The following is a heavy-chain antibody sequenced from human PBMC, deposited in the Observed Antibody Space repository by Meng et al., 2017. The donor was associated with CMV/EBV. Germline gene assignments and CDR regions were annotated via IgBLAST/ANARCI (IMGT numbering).Heavy chain of an antibody. CDR3: ARVEENSSSWYAGALDP. J-gene: IGHJ5*02. V-gene: IGHV1-69*05. Sequence: SVKVSCKASGGTFSSYAISWVRQAPGQGLEWMGGIIPIFGTANYAQKFQGRVTITTDESTSTAYMELSSLRSEDTAVYYCARVEENSSSWYAGALDPWGQGTLVTVSS. CDR2: IIPIFGTA. CDR1: GGTFSSYA. D-gene: IGHD6-13*01.